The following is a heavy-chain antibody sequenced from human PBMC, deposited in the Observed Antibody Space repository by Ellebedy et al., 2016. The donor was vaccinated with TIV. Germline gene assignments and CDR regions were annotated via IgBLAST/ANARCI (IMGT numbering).Heavy chain of an antibody. CDR1: GFTFSSYS. Sequence: GESLKISCAASGFTFSSYSMNWVRQAPGKGLEWVSYISSSSSTIYYADSVKGRFTISRDNAKNSLYLQMNSLRDEDTAVYYCAREDTGYYYYYGMDVWGQGTTVTVSS. CDR2: ISSSSSTI. D-gene: IGHD5-18*01. J-gene: IGHJ6*02. CDR3: AREDTGYYYYYGMDV. V-gene: IGHV3-48*02.